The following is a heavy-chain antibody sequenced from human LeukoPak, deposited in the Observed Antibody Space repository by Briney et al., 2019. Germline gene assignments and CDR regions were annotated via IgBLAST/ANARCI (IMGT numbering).Heavy chain of an antibody. CDR3: ARTKYSSRPFDY. CDR1: GGSISSSSYY. CDR2: IYYSGST. J-gene: IGHJ4*02. D-gene: IGHD6-13*01. V-gene: IGHV4-39*01. Sequence: SETLSHTCTVSGGSISSSSYYWGWIRQPPGKGLEWIGSIYYSGSTYYNPSLKSRVTISVDTSKNQFSLKLSSVTAADTAVYYCARTKYSSRPFDYWGQGTLVTVSS.